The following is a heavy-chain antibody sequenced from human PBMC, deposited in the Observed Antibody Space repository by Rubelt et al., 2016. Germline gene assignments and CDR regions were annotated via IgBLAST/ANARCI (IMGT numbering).Heavy chain of an antibody. Sequence: ERVAVIWYDGSNKYYADSVKGRFNISRDNSKNTLYLQMNSLRAEDTAVYYCAREGDIVGATTAFDYWGQGTLVTVSS. CDR2: IWYDGSNK. V-gene: IGHV3-33*01. CDR3: AREGDIVGATTAFDY. J-gene: IGHJ4*02. D-gene: IGHD1-26*01.